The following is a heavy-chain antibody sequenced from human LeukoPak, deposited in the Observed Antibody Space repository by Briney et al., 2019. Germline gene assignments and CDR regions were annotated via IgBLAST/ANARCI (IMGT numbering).Heavy chain of an antibody. CDR1: GFTFSNYA. CDR2: LGGGGIDT. J-gene: IGHJ6*03. CDR3: AKDRGQFYYNYYMDV. D-gene: IGHD3-10*01. V-gene: IGHV3-23*01. Sequence: GGSLRLSCAASGFTFSNYAMSWVRQAPGKGLEWVSTLGGGGIDTYYADSVKGRFTISRDNSKNTLYLQMNSLRAEDTAVYYCAKDRGQFYYNYYMDVWRKGTTVTVSS.